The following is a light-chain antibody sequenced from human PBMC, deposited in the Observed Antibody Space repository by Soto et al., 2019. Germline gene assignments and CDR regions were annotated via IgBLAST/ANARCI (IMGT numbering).Light chain of an antibody. CDR3: SSYTVSGTYV. CDR1: SSDVGGYNY. V-gene: IGLV2-14*01. CDR2: AVS. Sequence: QSVVTQPASVSASPGQSITISCTGTSSDVGGYNYVSWYQQHPGKAPKLMIYAVSNRPSGVSNRFPAPPSANPPTLTLPGLQAEDEADYYCSSYTVSGTYVFGTGTKVTVL. J-gene: IGLJ1*01.